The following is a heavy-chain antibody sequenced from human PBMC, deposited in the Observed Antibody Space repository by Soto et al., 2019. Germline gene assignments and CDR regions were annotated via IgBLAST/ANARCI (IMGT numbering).Heavy chain of an antibody. CDR3: TKEKHHLGDPNLKAFAY. J-gene: IGHJ4*02. D-gene: IGHD3-10*01. CDR1: GFTFDDYA. Sequence: LRLSCAASGFTFDDYARHWVRQAPGKGLERVSGISWNSGSIGYADSVKGRVTISRDNAKNSLYLHMNSLIAEDTALYYCTKEKHHLGDPNLKAFAYWGQRTLVTVSS. CDR2: ISWNSGSI. V-gene: IGHV3-9*01.